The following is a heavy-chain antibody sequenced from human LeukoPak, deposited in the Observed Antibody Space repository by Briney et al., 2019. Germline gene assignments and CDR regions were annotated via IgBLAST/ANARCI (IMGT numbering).Heavy chain of an antibody. Sequence: GGSLRLSCAASGFTFDDYGMSWVRQAPGKGLEWVSGINWNGGSTGYADSVKGRFTISRDNAKNSLYLQMNSLRAEDTALYYCAREVAAGLVYYYYYYMDVWGKGTTVTVSS. D-gene: IGHD6-13*01. CDR3: AREVAAGLVYYYYYYMDV. V-gene: IGHV3-20*04. J-gene: IGHJ6*03. CDR2: INWNGGST. CDR1: GFTFDDYG.